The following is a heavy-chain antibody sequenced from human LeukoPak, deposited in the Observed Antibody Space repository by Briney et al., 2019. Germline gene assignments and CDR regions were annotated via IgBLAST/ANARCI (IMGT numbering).Heavy chain of an antibody. Sequence: ASVKVSCKASGYTFTSYDINWVRQATGQGLEWMGWMNPNSGGTNYAQKFQGRVTMTRDTSISTAYMELSRLRSDDTAVYYCARARGGFDYWGQGTLVTVSS. CDR1: GYTFTSYD. V-gene: IGHV1-2*02. J-gene: IGHJ4*02. CDR3: ARARGGFDY. D-gene: IGHD3-10*01. CDR2: MNPNSGGT.